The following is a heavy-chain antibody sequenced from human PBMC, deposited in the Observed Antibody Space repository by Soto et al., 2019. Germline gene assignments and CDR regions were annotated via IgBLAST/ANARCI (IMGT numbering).Heavy chain of an antibody. Sequence: SVKVSCKASGGTFSSYTISWVRQAPGQGLEWMGRIIPILGIANYAQKFQGRVTITADKSTSTAYMELSSLRSEDTAVYYCARVQASLVVAPGRCFDPCGQATLLSVSS. CDR2: IIPILGIA. D-gene: IGHD2-2*01. CDR1: GGTFSSYT. V-gene: IGHV1-69*02. J-gene: IGHJ5*02. CDR3: ARVQASLVVAPGRCFDP.